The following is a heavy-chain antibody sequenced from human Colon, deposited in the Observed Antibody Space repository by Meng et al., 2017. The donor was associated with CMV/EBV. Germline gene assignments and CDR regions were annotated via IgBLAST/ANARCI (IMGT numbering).Heavy chain of an antibody. Sequence: EVQLLEAGGRLVPLGGSLRLSCAASGFSFSSSWMFWVRQAPARGLEWTANVKPDGSDKFYVDSVKGRFTISRDNAKNSLYLQMNSLRVEDTAVYYCTGGGYWGQGILVTVSS. CDR1: GFSFSSSW. CDR2: VKPDGSDK. CDR3: TGGGY. D-gene: IGHD3-16*01. V-gene: IGHV3-7*02. J-gene: IGHJ4*02.